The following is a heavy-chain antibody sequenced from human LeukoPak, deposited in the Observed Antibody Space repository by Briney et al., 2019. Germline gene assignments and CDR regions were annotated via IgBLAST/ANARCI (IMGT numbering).Heavy chain of an antibody. Sequence: PSETLSLTCTVSGGSISSGGYYWSWIRQPPGKGLEWIGYIYYSGSTNYNPSLKSRVTISVDTSKNQFSLKLSSVTAADTAVYYCARVNKWLLNYWGQGTLVTVSS. CDR1: GGSISSGGYY. V-gene: IGHV4-61*08. CDR3: ARVNKWLLNY. CDR2: IYYSGST. D-gene: IGHD3-22*01. J-gene: IGHJ4*02.